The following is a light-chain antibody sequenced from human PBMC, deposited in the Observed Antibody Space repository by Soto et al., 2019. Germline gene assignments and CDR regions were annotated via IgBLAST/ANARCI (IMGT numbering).Light chain of an antibody. V-gene: IGLV2-23*02. Sequence: QSVLTQPASVSGSPGQSITISCTGTSSDVGSYNLVSWYQQHPGKAPKLMIYEVSKRPSGVSNRFSGSKSGNTASLTISGLQAEDEADYYCCSYAGSSPFSYVLGTGTKVTVL. CDR3: CSYAGSSPFSYV. CDR1: SSDVGSYNL. CDR2: EVS. J-gene: IGLJ1*01.